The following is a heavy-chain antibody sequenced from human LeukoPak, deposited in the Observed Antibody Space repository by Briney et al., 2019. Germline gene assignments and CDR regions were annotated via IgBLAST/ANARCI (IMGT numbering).Heavy chain of an antibody. CDR2: ISGSGGST. Sequence: PGGSLRLSCAASGFTFSSYGMSWVRQAPGKGLEWVSAISGSGGSTYYADSVKGRFTISRDNSKNTLYLQMNSLRAEDTAVYYCAKEKGYCSSTSCYLPIYYYYYYMDVWGKGTTVTISS. J-gene: IGHJ6*03. D-gene: IGHD2-2*01. CDR3: AKEKGYCSSTSCYLPIYYYYYYMDV. CDR1: GFTFSSYG. V-gene: IGHV3-23*01.